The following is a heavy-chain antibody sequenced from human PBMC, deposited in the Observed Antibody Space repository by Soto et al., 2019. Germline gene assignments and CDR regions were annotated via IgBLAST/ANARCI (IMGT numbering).Heavy chain of an antibody. CDR1: GGTFSSYA. CDR2: IIPIFGTA. CDR3: ASVVSWVVAASSWYYYGMDV. Sequence: SVKVSCKASGGTFSSYAISWVRQAPGQGLEWMGGIIPIFGTANYAQKFQGRVTITADESTSTAYMELSSLRSEDTAVYYCASVVSWVVAASSWYYYGMDVWVQGTTVTVSS. D-gene: IGHD2-15*01. J-gene: IGHJ6*02. V-gene: IGHV1-69*13.